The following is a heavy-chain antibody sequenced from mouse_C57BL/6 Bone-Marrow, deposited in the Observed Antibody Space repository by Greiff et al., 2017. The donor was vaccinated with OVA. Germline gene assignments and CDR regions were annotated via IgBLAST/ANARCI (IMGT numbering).Heavy chain of an antibody. V-gene: IGHV1S81*02. J-gene: IGHJ3*01. CDR1: GYTFTSYY. Sequence: VNVVESGAELVKPGASVKLSCKASGYTFTSYYMYWVKQRPGQGLEWIGDLNPSNGGTDFNEKFKSKATLTVDKSSSTAYMQLSSLTSEDSAVYYCTRSGYGGFAYWGQGTLVTVSA. CDR3: TRSGYGGFAY. D-gene: IGHD1-1*01. CDR2: LNPSNGGT.